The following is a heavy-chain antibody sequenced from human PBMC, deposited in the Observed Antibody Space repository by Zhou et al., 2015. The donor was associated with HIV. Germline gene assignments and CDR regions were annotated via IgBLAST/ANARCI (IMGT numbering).Heavy chain of an antibody. J-gene: IGHJ5*02. CDR2: TNPYSGGT. CDR1: GYTFTGHY. CDR3: ARGGSSGWYIGFDP. Sequence: QVQLVQSGAEVKKPGASVKVSCKASGYTFTGHYLHWVRQAPGQGLEWMGWTNPYSGGTKYAQKFEGRVTMTRDTSISTAYMELSSLRSDDTAVYYCARGGSSGWYIGFDPWGQGTLVTVSS. D-gene: IGHD6-13*01. V-gene: IGHV1-2*02.